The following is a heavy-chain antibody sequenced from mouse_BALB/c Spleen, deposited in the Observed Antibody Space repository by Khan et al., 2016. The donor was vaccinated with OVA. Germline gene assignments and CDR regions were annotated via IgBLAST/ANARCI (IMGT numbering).Heavy chain of an antibody. J-gene: IGHJ3*01. V-gene: IGHV1S132*01. CDR1: GYIFTSYW. CDR3: ARGSGFGNYFNY. D-gene: IGHD2-1*01. CDR2: IYPGTGSI. Sequence: QVQFKQSGGDLVRPGASVKLSCKTSGYIFTSYWIHWVKQWSGQGLEWIARIYPGTGSIYYNENFKDKATLTADISSSTAYMQLGSLKSEDSAVYVCARGSGFGNYFNYWGQGTLVTVSA.